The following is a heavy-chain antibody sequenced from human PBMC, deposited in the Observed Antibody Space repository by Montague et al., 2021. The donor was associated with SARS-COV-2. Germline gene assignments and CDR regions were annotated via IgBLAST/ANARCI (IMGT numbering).Heavy chain of an antibody. J-gene: IGHJ4*02. V-gene: IGHV6-1*01. CDR3: ARTSASSDY. Sequence: CAISGDSDAGEEPARKWKRHSPERDFEWQVGTHYRSKWYNDYAVSVKSRITINPDTSKNQISLQLNSVTPEDTAVYYCARTSASSDYWGQGTLVTVSS. D-gene: IGHD1-26*01. CDR2: THYRSKWYN. CDR1: GDSDAGEEPA.